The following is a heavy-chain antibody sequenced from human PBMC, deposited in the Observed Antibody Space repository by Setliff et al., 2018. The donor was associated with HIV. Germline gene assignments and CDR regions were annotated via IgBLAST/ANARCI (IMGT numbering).Heavy chain of an antibody. J-gene: IGHJ4*02. Sequence: LSLTCTVSGGSISSETSYWGWIRQSPGKGLEWLGSISYSGNTYYNPSLKSRVTISVDTSKNQFSRKVTSVTAADTAIFYCVRHADFWTSPRGYYFDSWGQGTLVTVSS. V-gene: IGHV4-39*01. CDR3: VRHADFWTSPRGYYFDS. CDR1: GGSISSETSY. CDR2: ISYSGNT. D-gene: IGHD3-3*01.